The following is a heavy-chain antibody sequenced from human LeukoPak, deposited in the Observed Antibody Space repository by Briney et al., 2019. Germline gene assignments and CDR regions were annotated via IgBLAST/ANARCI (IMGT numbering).Heavy chain of an antibody. CDR1: GFTFDDYA. CDR3: AKDGSSLIADDYYYGMDV. J-gene: IGHJ6*02. CDR2: ISGDGGST. Sequence: PGGSLRLSCAASGFTFDDYAMHWVRQAPGKGQERVSLISGDGGSTYYADSVKGRFTISRDNSKNSLYLQMNSLRTEDTALYYCAKDGSSLIADDYYYGMDVWGQGTTVTVSS. D-gene: IGHD3-22*01. V-gene: IGHV3-43*02.